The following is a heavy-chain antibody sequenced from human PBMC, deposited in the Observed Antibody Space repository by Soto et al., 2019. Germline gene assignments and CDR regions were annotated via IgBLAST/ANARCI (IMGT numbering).Heavy chain of an antibody. Sequence: ASVKVSCKASGYTFTSYGISWVRQAPGQGLEWMGWISAYNGNTNYAQKLRGRVTMTTDTSTSTAYMELRSLRSDDTAVYYCARFRYSNYGLSGWFDPWGQGTLVTVSS. CDR1: GYTFTSYG. CDR2: ISAYNGNT. J-gene: IGHJ5*02. V-gene: IGHV1-18*01. CDR3: ARFRYSNYGLSGWFDP. D-gene: IGHD4-4*01.